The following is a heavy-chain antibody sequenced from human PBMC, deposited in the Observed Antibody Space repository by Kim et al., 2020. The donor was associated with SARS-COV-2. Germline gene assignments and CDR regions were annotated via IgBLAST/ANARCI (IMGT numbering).Heavy chain of an antibody. V-gene: IGHV4-39*01. CDR2: IYYSGST. CDR1: GGSISSSSYY. J-gene: IGHJ5*02. D-gene: IGHD2-2*02. CDR3: ARHQRYCSSTSCYIRWFDP. Sequence: SETLSLTCTVSGGSISSSSYYWGWIRQPPGKGLEWIGSIYYSGSTYYNPSLKSRVTISVDTSKNQFSLKLSSVTAADTAVYYCARHQRYCSSTSCYIRWFDPWGQGTLVTVSS.